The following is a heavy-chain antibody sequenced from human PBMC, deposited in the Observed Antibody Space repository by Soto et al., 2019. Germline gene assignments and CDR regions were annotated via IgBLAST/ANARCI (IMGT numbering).Heavy chain of an antibody. V-gene: IGHV3-48*03. CDR3: ARLASYYGLDY. J-gene: IGHJ4*02. D-gene: IGHD1-26*01. CDR2: ISSSGSTI. Sequence: VGSLRLSCAASGFTFSSYEMNWVRQAPGKGLEWVSYISSSGSTIYYADSVKGRFTISRDNAKNSLYLQMNSLRAEDTAVYYCARLASYYGLDYWGQGTLVTVSS. CDR1: GFTFSSYE.